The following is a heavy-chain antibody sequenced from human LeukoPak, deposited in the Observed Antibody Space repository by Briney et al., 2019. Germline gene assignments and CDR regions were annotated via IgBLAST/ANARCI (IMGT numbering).Heavy chain of an antibody. V-gene: IGHV3-53*01. CDR1: GFTVRSNY. J-gene: IGHJ4*02. CDR2: IYSGGST. Sequence: PGGSLSLSGAASGFTVRSNYMSWVGPGPGEGLEWVSVIYSGGSTYFADCVKRRFTISRDNSKNTLYQQTNSLRAEDTAVYYCARDADTSGSYWGQGTLLTVSS. CDR3: ARDADTSGSY. D-gene: IGHD3-22*01.